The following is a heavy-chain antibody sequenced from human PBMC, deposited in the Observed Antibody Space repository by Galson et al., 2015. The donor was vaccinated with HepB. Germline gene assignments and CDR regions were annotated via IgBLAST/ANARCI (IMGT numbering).Heavy chain of an antibody. CDR2: ISSSSSYI. CDR1: GFTFSSYS. J-gene: IGHJ4*02. V-gene: IGHV3-21*04. D-gene: IGHD2-15*01. CDR3: ASSLGYCSGGSCYSPDY. Sequence: SLRLSCAASGFTFSSYSMNWVRQAPGKGLEWVSSISSSSSYIYYADSVKGRFTISRDNAKNSLYLQMNSLRAEDTAVYYCASSLGYCSGGSCYSPDYWGQGTLVTVSS.